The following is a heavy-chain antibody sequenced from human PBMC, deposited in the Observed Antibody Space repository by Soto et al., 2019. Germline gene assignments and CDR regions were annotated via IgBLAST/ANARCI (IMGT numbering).Heavy chain of an antibody. Sequence: QVQLVQSGAEVKKPGSSVKVSCKTSGGDFKNYGVSWVRQAPGQGLEWMGGIVPVFGSAKYGQFFQGRVTITADDLTSTTYVEVIGLKTEDTAIYYCARQIAAAGFHFWGKGTLVIVSS. J-gene: IGHJ4*02. CDR1: GGDFKNYG. CDR3: ARQIAAAGFHF. D-gene: IGHD6-13*01. CDR2: IVPVFGSA. V-gene: IGHV1-69*12.